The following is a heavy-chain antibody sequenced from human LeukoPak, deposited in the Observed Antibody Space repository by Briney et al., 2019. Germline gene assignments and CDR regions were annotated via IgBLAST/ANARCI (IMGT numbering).Heavy chain of an antibody. V-gene: IGHV4-34*01. D-gene: IGHD3-10*01. J-gene: IGHJ6*02. CDR2: INHSGST. CDR1: GGSFSGYY. Sequence: SETLSLTCAVYGGSFSGYYWSWIRQPPGKGLEWIGEINHSGSTNYNPSLKSRVTISVDTSKNQFSLKLSSVTAADTAVYYCARRGVYYGMDVWGQGTTVTVSS. CDR3: ARRGVYYGMDV.